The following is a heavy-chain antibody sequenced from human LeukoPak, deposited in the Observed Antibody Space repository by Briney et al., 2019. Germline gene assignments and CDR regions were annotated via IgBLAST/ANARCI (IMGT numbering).Heavy chain of an antibody. Sequence: KPSETLSLTCSVSGGSISSYFWSWIRQPAGKGLEWIGRIYPSGNTNYNPSLKSRVTMSVDTSKNQFSLELTSVAAADTGVYYCVRGSRVYCGGDCYYYWGQGTLVTVSS. D-gene: IGHD2-21*02. CDR2: IYPSGNT. CDR1: GGSISSYF. CDR3: VRGSRVYCGGDCYYY. V-gene: IGHV4-4*07. J-gene: IGHJ4*02.